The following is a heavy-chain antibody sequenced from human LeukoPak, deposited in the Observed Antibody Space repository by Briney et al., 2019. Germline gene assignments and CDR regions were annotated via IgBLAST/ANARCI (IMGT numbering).Heavy chain of an antibody. CDR2: ISSSGSTI. V-gene: IGHV3-11*04. CDR1: GFTFSDYY. D-gene: IGHD6-19*01. J-gene: IGHJ4*02. Sequence: VGSLRLSCAVSGFTFSDYYMSWIRQAPGKGLEWVSYISSSGSTIYYADSVKGRFTISRDNAKNSLYLQMNSLRVEDTAVYYCARRYSSGFFDYWGQGTLVTVSS. CDR3: ARRYSSGFFDY.